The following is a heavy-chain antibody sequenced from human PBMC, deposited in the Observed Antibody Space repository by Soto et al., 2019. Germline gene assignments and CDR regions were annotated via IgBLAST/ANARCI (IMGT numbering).Heavy chain of an antibody. CDR2: IIPIFGTA. Sequence: SVKVSCKASGGTFSSYAISWVRQAPGQGLEWMGGIIPIFGTANYAQKFQGRVTITADKSTSTAYMELSSLRSEDTAVYYCARGKYYYDSSGFDYWGQGTLVTVSS. D-gene: IGHD3-22*01. J-gene: IGHJ4*02. CDR1: GGTFSSYA. CDR3: ARGKYYYDSSGFDY. V-gene: IGHV1-69*06.